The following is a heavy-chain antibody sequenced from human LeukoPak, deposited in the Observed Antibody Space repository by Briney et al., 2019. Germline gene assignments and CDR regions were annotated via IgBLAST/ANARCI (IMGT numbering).Heavy chain of an antibody. CDR1: GGSISSYY. CDR3: ARGGWRLDY. J-gene: IGHJ4*02. Sequence: SETLSLTCTVSGGSISSYYWSWIRQPPGKGLEWVGYIYYTGTTNYNPSLKSRVTISVDTSKNQFSLKLSSVTAADTAVYYCARGGWRLDYWGQGTLVTVSS. V-gene: IGHV4-59*01. D-gene: IGHD2-15*01. CDR2: IYYTGTT.